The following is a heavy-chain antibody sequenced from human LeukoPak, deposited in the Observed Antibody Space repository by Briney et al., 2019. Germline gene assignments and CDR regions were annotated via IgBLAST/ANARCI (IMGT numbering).Heavy chain of an antibody. CDR3: ARQGDSSWLNKFDH. CDR2: IYPGDSDT. D-gene: IGHD6-13*01. Sequence: GESLKISCKGSGYSFTSHWIGWARQTPGEGLEWMGIIYPGDSDTKYSPSFQGQVTISADKSISTAYLQWSSLKASDTAIYYCARQGDSSWLNKFDHWGQGTLVTVSS. J-gene: IGHJ4*02. CDR1: GYSFTSHW. V-gene: IGHV5-51*01.